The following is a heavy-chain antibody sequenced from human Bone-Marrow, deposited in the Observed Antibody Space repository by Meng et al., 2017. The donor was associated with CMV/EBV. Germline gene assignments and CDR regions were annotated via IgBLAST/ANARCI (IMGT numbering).Heavy chain of an antibody. CDR3: AGGSGSRRYGNSSGYYYYGLDV. D-gene: IGHD3-3*01. CDR1: GDTFSNYA. V-gene: IGHV1-69*10. J-gene: IGHJ6*02. Sequence: SVKVSCKASGDTFSNYAISWVRQAPGQGLEWLGGIIPLLNIGNYAQKFQGRVTITADKSTSTAFMELNRLTSEDTAVYYCAGGSGSRRYGNSSGYYYYGLDVWGQGTTVTVSS. CDR2: IIPLLNIG.